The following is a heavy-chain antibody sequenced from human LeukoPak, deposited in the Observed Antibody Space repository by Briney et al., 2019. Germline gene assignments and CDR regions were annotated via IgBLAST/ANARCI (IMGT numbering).Heavy chain of an antibody. CDR3: ARGRYYYGSGSYYPFDY. CDR1: GGSISSGGYY. CDR2: IYYGGST. D-gene: IGHD3-10*01. Sequence: SETLSLTCTVSGGSISSGGYYWSWIRQHPGKGLEWIGYIYYGGSTYYNPSLKSRVTISVDTSKNQFSLKLSSVTAADTAVYYCARGRYYYGSGSYYPFDYWGQGTLVTVSS. J-gene: IGHJ4*02. V-gene: IGHV4-31*03.